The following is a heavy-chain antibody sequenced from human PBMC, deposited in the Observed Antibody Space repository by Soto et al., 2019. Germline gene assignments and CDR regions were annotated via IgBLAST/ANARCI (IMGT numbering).Heavy chain of an antibody. V-gene: IGHV3-48*02. D-gene: IGHD1-26*01. CDR3: ARGTYSGSHYFSY. J-gene: IGHJ4*02. CDR1: GFVFSDYP. Sequence: EVQLVESGGGLVQPGGALRLSCAASGFVFSDYPMNWVRQAPGKGLEWVSYISTSDTTMYYADSVQGRFTISRDNAKNSLYLQMNSLRDDDPAVYYCARGTYSGSHYFSYWGQGTLVTVSS. CDR2: ISTSDTTM.